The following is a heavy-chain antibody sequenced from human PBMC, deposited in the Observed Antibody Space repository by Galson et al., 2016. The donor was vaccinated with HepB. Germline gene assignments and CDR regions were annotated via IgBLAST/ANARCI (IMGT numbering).Heavy chain of an antibody. CDR1: GFTFSSSA. J-gene: IGHJ4*02. V-gene: IGHV3-23*01. Sequence: SLRLSCAASGFTFSSSAMVWFRQAPGKGLEWISAISGSDGRTYYADSVKGRFTISRDNSKNTLFLQMNSLRDEDTAVYFCARAAGDYGNDGFPNFDYWGQGTLVTVSS. D-gene: IGHD4-17*01. CDR3: ARAAGDYGNDGFPNFDY. CDR2: ISGSDGRT.